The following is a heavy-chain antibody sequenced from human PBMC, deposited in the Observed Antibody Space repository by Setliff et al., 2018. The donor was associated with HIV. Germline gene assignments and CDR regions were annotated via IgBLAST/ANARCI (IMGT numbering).Heavy chain of an antibody. CDR1: GGSISSGGYY. J-gene: IGHJ4*02. V-gene: IGHV4-31*03. CDR2: IYYSGST. Sequence: LSLTCTVSGGSISSGGYYWSWIRQHPGKGLEWIGYIYYSGSTYYNPSLKSRVTISVDTSKNQFSLKLSSVTAADTAVFYCARGTLYYYDTGGYSYFDYWGQGTLVTV. CDR3: ARGTLYYYDTGGYSYFDY. D-gene: IGHD3-22*01.